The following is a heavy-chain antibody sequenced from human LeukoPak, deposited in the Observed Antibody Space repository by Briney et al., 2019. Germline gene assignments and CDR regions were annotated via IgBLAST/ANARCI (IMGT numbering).Heavy chain of an antibody. V-gene: IGHV4-59*02. CDR2: IYYGGST. Sequence: SETLSLTCTVSGGSVNNYYWNWIRQPPGKGLDWIGYIYYGGSTNYNPSLKSRVTISVDTSKNQFSLKLSSVTAADTAVYYCARGRYYYDSSGYSVGKAYYFDYWGQGTLVTVSS. CDR3: ARGRYYYDSSGYSVGKAYYFDY. D-gene: IGHD3-22*01. J-gene: IGHJ4*02. CDR1: GGSVNNYY.